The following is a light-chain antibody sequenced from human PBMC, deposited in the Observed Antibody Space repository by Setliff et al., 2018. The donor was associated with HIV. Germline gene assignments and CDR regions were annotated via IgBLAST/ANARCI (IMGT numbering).Light chain of an antibody. CDR2: DVS. CDR3: SSYTSISALDV. J-gene: IGLJ1*01. Sequence: QSALAQPPSVSGSPGQSVTISCTGTSSDVGGYNYVSWYQQHPGKAPKLMIYDVSYRPSGVSDRFSGSKSGNTASLTISGLQAEDEADYYCSSYTSISALDVFGTGTKVTVL. V-gene: IGLV2-14*03. CDR1: SSDVGGYNY.